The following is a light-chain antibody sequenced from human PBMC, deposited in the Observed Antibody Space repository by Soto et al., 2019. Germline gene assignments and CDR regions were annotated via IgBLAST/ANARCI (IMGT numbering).Light chain of an antibody. V-gene: IGLV2-14*01. CDR1: SSDVGGYNT. Sequence: QSALTQPASVSGAPGQPITISCTGSSSDVGGYNTVSWYQQVPGKAPKLIIYELSNRPSGVSNRFSGSKSGTTVSLTISGLRAEDEADYYCYAYTFSTTGLFGTGTKVTVL. CDR2: ELS. CDR3: YAYTFSTTGL. J-gene: IGLJ1*01.